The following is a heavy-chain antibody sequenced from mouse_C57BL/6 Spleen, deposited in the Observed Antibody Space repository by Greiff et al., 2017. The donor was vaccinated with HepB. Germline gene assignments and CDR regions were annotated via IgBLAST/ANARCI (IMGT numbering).Heavy chain of an antibody. CDR1: GYSFTSYY. Sequence: QVQLQQSGPELVKPGASVKISCKASGYSFTSYYIHWVKQRPGQGLEWIGWIYPGSGNTKYNEKFKGKATLTADTSSSTAYMQLSSLTSEDSAVYYCARGNDGAMDYWGQGTSVTVSS. CDR3: ARGNDGAMDY. D-gene: IGHD2-12*01. CDR2: IYPGSGNT. V-gene: IGHV1-66*01. J-gene: IGHJ4*01.